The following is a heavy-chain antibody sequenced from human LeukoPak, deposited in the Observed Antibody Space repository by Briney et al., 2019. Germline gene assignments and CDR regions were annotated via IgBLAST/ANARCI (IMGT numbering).Heavy chain of an antibody. CDR1: GGSFSGYY. CDR3: ARDATTLTRGAFDI. Sequence: PSETLSLTCAVYGGSFSGYYWSWIRQPPGKGLEWIGEINHSGSTNYNPSLKSRVTISVDTSKNQFSLKLSSVTAADTAVYYCARDATTLTRGAFDIWGQGTMVTVSS. V-gene: IGHV4-34*01. D-gene: IGHD1-1*01. J-gene: IGHJ3*02. CDR2: INHSGST.